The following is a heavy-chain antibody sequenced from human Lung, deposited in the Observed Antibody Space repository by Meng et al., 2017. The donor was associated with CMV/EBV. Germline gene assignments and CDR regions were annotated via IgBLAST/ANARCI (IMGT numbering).Heavy chain of an antibody. Sequence: QQVGSWGGGFLQRGALIVSWAAVGLIIMNSGLLRGRREPGEGLEGWALIRADGKNKYYSDAVKERFIITRNVSKSTLYLQINSMRPEDTAVYCCSKDIDWGFDPWGQGTLVTVSS. J-gene: IGHJ5*02. CDR1: GLIIMNSG. V-gene: IGHV3-30*02. D-gene: IGHD3-9*01. CDR2: IRADGKNK. CDR3: SKDIDWGFDP.